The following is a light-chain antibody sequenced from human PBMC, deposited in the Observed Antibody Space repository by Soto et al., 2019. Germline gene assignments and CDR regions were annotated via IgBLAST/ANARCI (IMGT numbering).Light chain of an antibody. CDR3: MQALQTPYT. J-gene: IGKJ2*01. Sequence: DIVMTQSPLSLPVTPGEPASISCRSSQSLLHSNGYNYLDWYLQKPGQSPQLLIYLGSNRASGVPDRFSVSGSGTDFTLKISSVEAEDVGVYYCMQALQTPYTFGHGTKLEIK. CDR1: QSLLHSNGYNY. CDR2: LGS. V-gene: IGKV2-28*01.